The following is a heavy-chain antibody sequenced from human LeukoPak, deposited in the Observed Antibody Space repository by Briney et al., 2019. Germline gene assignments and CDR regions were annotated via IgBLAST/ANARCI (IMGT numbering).Heavy chain of an antibody. CDR3: ARPRLEGGTLAADY. Sequence: ASVTVSCTAFGYTFTTYYMHWVRQAPGQGLEWIGVINPTGKSATYAQKFKGRVTMTRDSSTSIVYMEVSSLRSDDTAVYYCARPRLEGGTLAADYWGQGTLVTVSS. J-gene: IGHJ4*02. CDR1: GYTFTTYY. CDR2: INPTGKSA. D-gene: IGHD1-26*01. V-gene: IGHV1-46*01.